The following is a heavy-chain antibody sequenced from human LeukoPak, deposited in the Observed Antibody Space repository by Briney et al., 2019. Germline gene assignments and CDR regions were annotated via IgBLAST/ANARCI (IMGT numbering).Heavy chain of an antibody. J-gene: IGHJ4*02. Sequence: SETLSLTCTVSGDSVSSAYYYWSWIRQPPGKGLEWIGSIHFSGSTNYNPSLRSRVTISVDTSKNQLSLKLSSVTAADTAVYYCARDLGGIYFDYWGQGTLVTVSS. CDR1: GDSVSSAYYY. CDR3: ARDLGGIYFDY. CDR2: IHFSGST. D-gene: IGHD1-26*01. V-gene: IGHV4-61*01.